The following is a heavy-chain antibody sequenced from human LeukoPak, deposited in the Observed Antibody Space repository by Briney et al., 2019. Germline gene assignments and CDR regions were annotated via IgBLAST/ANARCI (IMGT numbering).Heavy chain of an antibody. Sequence: GGSLRLSCAASGFTVSSNDMSWVRQAPGKGLEWVSVIYSGGSTYYADSVKGRFTISRDNSKNTLYLQMNSLRAEDTAVYHCARGVVGATYTYYFDYWGQGTLVTVSS. D-gene: IGHD1-26*01. CDR2: IYSGGST. J-gene: IGHJ4*02. V-gene: IGHV3-53*01. CDR1: GFTVSSND. CDR3: ARGVVGATYTYYFDY.